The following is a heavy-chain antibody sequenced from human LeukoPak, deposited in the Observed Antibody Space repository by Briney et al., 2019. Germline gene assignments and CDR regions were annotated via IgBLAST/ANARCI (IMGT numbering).Heavy chain of an antibody. CDR1: GGTFSSYA. CDR2: IIPIFGTA. J-gene: IGHJ3*02. CDR3: ARDHQQWLVVNAFDI. V-gene: IGHV1-69*13. Sequence: GASVKVSCKASGGTFSSYAISWVRQAPGQGLEWMGGIIPIFGTANYAQKFQGRVTITADESTSTVYMELSSLRSEDTAVYYCARDHQQWLVVNAFDIWGQGTMVTVSS. D-gene: IGHD6-19*01.